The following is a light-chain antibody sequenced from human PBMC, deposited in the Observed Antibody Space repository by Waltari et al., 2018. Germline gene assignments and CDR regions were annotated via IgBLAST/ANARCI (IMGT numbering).Light chain of an antibody. J-gene: IGKJ5*01. CDR2: EAS. V-gene: IGKV1-39*01. Sequence: DIQMTQSPSSLSASVGDRVTLSCRASQSFTGYLNWYQQKPGKAPKLLIYEASRLHSGVPSRFSGSQSGTDFTLTISFLQPEDFATYYCQQSDTNPIAFGQGTRLEIK. CDR1: QSFTGY. CDR3: QQSDTNPIA.